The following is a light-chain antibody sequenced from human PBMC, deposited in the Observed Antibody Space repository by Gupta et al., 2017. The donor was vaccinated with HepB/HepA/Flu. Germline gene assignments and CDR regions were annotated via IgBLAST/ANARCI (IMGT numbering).Light chain of an antibody. CDR1: SSGVGGYTY. CDR3: SSYAGSNNWRV. CDR2: EVS. Sequence: QSALTQPPSASGSPGQSVTISCTGTSSGVGGYTYVSWYQQPPGKAPNLMIYEVSKRPSGVPDRFSGSKSGNTASLTVSWLQAEDEADYYCSSYAGSNNWRVFGGGTKLTVL. J-gene: IGLJ3*02. V-gene: IGLV2-8*01.